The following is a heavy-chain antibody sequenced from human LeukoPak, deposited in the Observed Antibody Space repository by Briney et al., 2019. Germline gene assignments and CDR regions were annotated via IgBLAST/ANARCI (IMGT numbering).Heavy chain of an antibody. V-gene: IGHV2-5*02. CDR2: IYWDDDK. CDR1: GFSLSTNGVG. D-gene: IGHD6-13*01. J-gene: IGHJ4*02. Sequence: SGPTLVKPTQTLTLTCTFSGFSLSTNGVGVGWIRQPPVEALGWLTLIYWDDDKRYSPSLKSRLTVTKDVSRNQVVLTLTNMDPVDTATYYCAHRLTGYNSNWYHGYFDYWGQGTLVTVSS. CDR3: AHRLTGYNSNWYHGYFDY.